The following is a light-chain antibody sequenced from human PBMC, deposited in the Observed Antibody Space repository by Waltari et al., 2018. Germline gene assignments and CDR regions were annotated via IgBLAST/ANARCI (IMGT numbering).Light chain of an antibody. CDR3: QQYHSTPWA. CDR2: WAS. Sequence: DIVMTQSPDSLAVSLGERATINCKSSQSVLYSSNNKNYLAWYQQKPGQPPKLLIYWASTRESGVPDRFNGSGSGTDFTLTISSLQAEDVAVYYCQQYHSTPWAFGQGTKVEIK. J-gene: IGKJ1*01. CDR1: QSVLYSSNNKNY. V-gene: IGKV4-1*01.